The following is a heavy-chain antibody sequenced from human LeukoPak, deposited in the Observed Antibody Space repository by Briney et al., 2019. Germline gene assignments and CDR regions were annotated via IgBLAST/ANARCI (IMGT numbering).Heavy chain of an antibody. CDR2: IRSKAYGGTT. CDR3: TRALGCSSTSCYRENWFDP. V-gene: IGHV3-49*03. CDR1: GFTFGDYA. J-gene: IGHJ5*02. Sequence: GGSLRLSCTASGFTFGDYAMSWFRQAPGKGLEWVGFIRSKAYGGTTEYAASVKDRFTISRDDSKSIAYLQMNSLKTEDTAVYYCTRALGCSSTSCYRENWFDPWGQGTLVTVSS. D-gene: IGHD2-2*02.